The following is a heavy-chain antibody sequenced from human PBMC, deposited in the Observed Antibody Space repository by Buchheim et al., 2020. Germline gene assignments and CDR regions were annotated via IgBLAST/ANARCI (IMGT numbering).Heavy chain of an antibody. CDR1: GGSISSYY. CDR2: IHHSGST. J-gene: IGHJ4*01. V-gene: IGHV4-59*01. Sequence: QVQLQESGPGLVKPSETLSLTCTVSGGSISSYYWSWIRQPPGKGLEWIGYIHHSGSTNYIPSLKSRVTISIDTPKNQFSLNLSSVAAADTAVYYCARDIDYWGQGTL. CDR3: ARDIDY.